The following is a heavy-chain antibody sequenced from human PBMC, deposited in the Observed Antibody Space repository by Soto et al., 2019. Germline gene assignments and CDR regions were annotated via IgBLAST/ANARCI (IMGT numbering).Heavy chain of an antibody. J-gene: IGHJ4*02. Sequence: QLQLQESGSGLVKPSQTLSLTCAVSGGSISSGGYSWSWIRQPPGKGLEWIGYIYHSGSTHYNPSRKSRVTISVDRSTNQFSLKLSSVTAADTAVYYCAAGGGLPRYYWGQGTLVTVSS. CDR2: IYHSGST. D-gene: IGHD5-12*01. V-gene: IGHV4-30-2*01. CDR1: GGSISSGGYS. CDR3: AAGGGLPRYY.